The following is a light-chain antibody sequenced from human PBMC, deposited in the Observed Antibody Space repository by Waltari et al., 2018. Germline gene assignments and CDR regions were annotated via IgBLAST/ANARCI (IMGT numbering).Light chain of an antibody. V-gene: IGLV2-23*01. CDR3: CSFASSRTWV. J-gene: IGLJ3*02. CDR2: ENS. CDR1: TSEVGNYNL. Sequence: QSALTQPASVSGSPGQSITIPCTGTTSEVGNYNLVSWYQQVPGRAPKLMIYENSRRPSDISHRFSGSKSGNTASLTISGLQAEDEADYYCCSFASSRTWVFGGGTKLTVL.